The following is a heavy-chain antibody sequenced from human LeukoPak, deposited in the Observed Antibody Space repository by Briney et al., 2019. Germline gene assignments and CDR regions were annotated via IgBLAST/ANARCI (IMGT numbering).Heavy chain of an antibody. CDR3: TRDPDG. V-gene: IGHV3-66*01. J-gene: IGHJ4*02. CDR2: IYSGGDT. Sequence: GGSLRLYCAASGFTVSNYYMSWVRQAPGKGLEWVSVIYSGGDTFHADSVKGRFTLSRDNSKNTLYLQMNSLRAEDTAVYYCTRDPDGWGQGTLATVSS. CDR1: GFTVSNYY.